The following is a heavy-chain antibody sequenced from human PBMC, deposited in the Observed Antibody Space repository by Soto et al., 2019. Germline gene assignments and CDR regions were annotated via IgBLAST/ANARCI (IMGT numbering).Heavy chain of an antibody. CDR2: SNQRGGST. CDR1: GYTSTTYH. J-gene: IGHJ3*02. Sequence: SVRVSCKASGYTSTTYHMRCVRHAPGQRHEKMGISNQRGGSTSYAQKYQGRVTRTRDTSTSTVYRKLSSLRTGDTAVSYCAREPVRGAAAAPDAFGIRGRGTMVTVS. CDR3: AREPVRGAAAAPDAFGI. D-gene: IGHD3-10*02. V-gene: IGHV1-46*01.